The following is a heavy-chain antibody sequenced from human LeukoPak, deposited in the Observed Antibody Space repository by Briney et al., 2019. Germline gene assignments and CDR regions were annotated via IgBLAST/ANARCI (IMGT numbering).Heavy chain of an antibody. Sequence: GASVKVSCKASGYTFTSYYMHWVRQAPGQGLEWMGIINPSGGSTSYAQKFQGRVTMTRDTSTSTVYMELSSLRSEDTAVYYCASSADDAGKQWLPYYYYGMDVWGQGTTVTVSS. CDR2: INPSGGST. J-gene: IGHJ6*02. V-gene: IGHV1-46*01. CDR1: GYTFTSYY. CDR3: ASSADDAGKQWLPYYYYGMDV. D-gene: IGHD6-19*01.